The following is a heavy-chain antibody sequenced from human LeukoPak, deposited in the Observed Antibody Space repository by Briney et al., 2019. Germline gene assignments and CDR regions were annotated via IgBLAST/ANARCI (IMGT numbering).Heavy chain of an antibody. CDR1: GGTFSSYA. V-gene: IGHV1-69*13. CDR2: IIPIFGTA. J-gene: IGHJ4*02. CDR3: ARVPMRTVTTGAIDY. D-gene: IGHD4-17*01. Sequence: ASVKVSCKASGGTFSSYAISWVRQAPGQGLEWMGGIIPIFGTANYAQKFQGRVTITADESTSTAYMELSSLRSEDTAVYYCARVPMRTVTTGAIDYWGQGTLVTVSS.